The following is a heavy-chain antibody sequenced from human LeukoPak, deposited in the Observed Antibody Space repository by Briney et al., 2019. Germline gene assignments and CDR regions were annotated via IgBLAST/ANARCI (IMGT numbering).Heavy chain of an antibody. V-gene: IGHV1-2*02. Sequence: GASVKVSCKASGYTFTGYYMHWVRQAPGRGLEWMGWINPNSGGTNYAQKFQGRVTMTRDTSISTAYMELSRLRSDDTAVYYCARVSATYYDILTGLFDYWGQGTLVTVSS. D-gene: IGHD3-9*01. J-gene: IGHJ4*02. CDR1: GYTFTGYY. CDR3: ARVSATYYDILTGLFDY. CDR2: INPNSGGT.